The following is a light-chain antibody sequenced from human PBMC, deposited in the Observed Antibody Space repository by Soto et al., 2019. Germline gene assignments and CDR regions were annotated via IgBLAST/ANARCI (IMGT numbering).Light chain of an antibody. CDR3: QQNNNWPLT. V-gene: IGKV3-15*01. Sequence: EIVMTQSPATLSVSPGERATLSCRASQRIRSDLAWYQQKPGQAPRLLIYAASTRATSIPARFSGGGSETEFTLTNSSLQSEDFAVYYCQQNNNWPLTFGGGTKVEIK. CDR1: QRIRSD. J-gene: IGKJ4*01. CDR2: AAS.